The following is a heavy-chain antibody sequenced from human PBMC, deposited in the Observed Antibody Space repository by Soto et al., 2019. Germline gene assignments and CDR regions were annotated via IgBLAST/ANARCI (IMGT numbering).Heavy chain of an antibody. CDR2: ISGHNGKT. V-gene: IGHV1-18*01. J-gene: IGHJ6*02. Sequence: QVQLVQSGPEMKKPGASVKVSCKASGYTFSNYGISWVRQAPGQGLEWVGWISGHNGKTKSAQKFWGRVTMSTDISTSTAYTELKSLSSDDTAMYVYARAGRKELWVEGLNTIDVWGQGTPVTVSS. CDR3: ARAGRKELWVEGLNTIDV. CDR1: GYTFSNYG. D-gene: IGHD5-18*01.